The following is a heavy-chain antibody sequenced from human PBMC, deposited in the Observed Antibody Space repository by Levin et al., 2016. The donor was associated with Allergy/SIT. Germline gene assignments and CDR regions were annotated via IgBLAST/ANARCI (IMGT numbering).Heavy chain of an antibody. Sequence: GESLKISCAASGFTVSTSYMSWFRQAPGKGPEWVSIIYPDGTTYYADSVKGRFSISRDSAKNSLYLQMNSLSTEDTAVYYCARWPIAVAGTFRRYFDLWGRGTLVTVSS. CDR3: ARWPIAVAGTFRRYFDL. CDR1: GFTVSTSY. J-gene: IGHJ2*01. V-gene: IGHV3-53*01. D-gene: IGHD6-13*01. CDR2: IYPDGTT.